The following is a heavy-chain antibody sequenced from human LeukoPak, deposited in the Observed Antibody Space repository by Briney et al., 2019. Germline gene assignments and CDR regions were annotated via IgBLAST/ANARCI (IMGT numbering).Heavy chain of an antibody. CDR1: GVSISSSNW. CDR3: ASYYYDSSGYSYFDY. J-gene: IGHJ4*02. D-gene: IGHD3-22*01. V-gene: IGHV4-4*02. CDR2: IYHSGST. Sequence: SGTLSLTCAVSGVSISSSNWWSWVRQPPGKGLEWIGEIYHSGSTNYNPSLKSRVTISVDKSKNQFSLKLSSVTAADTAVYYCASYYYDSSGYSYFDYWGQGTLVTVSS.